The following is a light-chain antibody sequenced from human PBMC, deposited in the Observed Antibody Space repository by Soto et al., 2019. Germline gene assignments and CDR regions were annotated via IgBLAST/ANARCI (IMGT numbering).Light chain of an antibody. J-gene: IGLJ1*01. V-gene: IGLV2-14*01. Sequence: QSALTQPASVSGSPGQSIAISFTGSSSDVGFYNYVSWYQQHPGEVPKLIIFEVSNRPSGVSNRLSGSKSGNTASLTISGLQAEDEAAYYCSSYTSSSTRVFGTGTKLTVL. CDR3: SSYTSSSTRV. CDR1: SSDVGFYNY. CDR2: EVS.